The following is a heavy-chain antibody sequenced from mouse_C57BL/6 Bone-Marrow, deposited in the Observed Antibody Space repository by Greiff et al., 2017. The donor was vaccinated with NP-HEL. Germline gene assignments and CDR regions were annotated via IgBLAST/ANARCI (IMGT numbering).Heavy chain of an antibody. J-gene: IGHJ1*03. CDR3: ARSAIFYYDDRHWYFDV. CDR1: GYTFTDYY. V-gene: IGHV1-77*01. Sequence: VKVVESGAELVKPGASVKISCKASGYTFTDYYINWVKQRPGQGLEWIGKIGPGSGSTYYNEKFKGKATLTADTSSSTAYMQLSSLTSDDSAVYFCARSAIFYYDDRHWYFDVWGTGTTVTVSS. D-gene: IGHD2-13*01. CDR2: IGPGSGST.